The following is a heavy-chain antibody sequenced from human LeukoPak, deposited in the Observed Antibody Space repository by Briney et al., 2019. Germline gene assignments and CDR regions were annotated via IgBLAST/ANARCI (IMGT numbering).Heavy chain of an antibody. Sequence: ASVKVSCKASGGTFSSYAISWVRQAPGQGLEWMGGIIPIFGTANYAQKFQGRVTITTDESTSTAYMELSSLRSEDTAAYYCAVRTPHSYCSSTSCSFDYWGQGTLVTVSS. CDR1: GGTFSSYA. CDR3: AVRTPHSYCSSTSCSFDY. J-gene: IGHJ4*02. CDR2: IIPIFGTA. V-gene: IGHV1-69*05. D-gene: IGHD2-2*01.